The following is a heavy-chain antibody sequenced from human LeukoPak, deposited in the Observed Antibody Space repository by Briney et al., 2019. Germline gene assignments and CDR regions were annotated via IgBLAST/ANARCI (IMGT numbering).Heavy chain of an antibody. D-gene: IGHD2-2*01. CDR2: MNPNSGNT. CDR3: ARGGCSSTSCYDP. J-gene: IGHJ5*02. Sequence: ASVKVSFTSSVYTFTSYDINWVRQATGQGLEWMGWMNPNSGNTGYAQKFQGRVTITRNTSISTAYMGLSSLRSEDTAVYYCARGGCSSTSCYDPWGQGTLVTVSS. V-gene: IGHV1-8*03. CDR1: VYTFTSYD.